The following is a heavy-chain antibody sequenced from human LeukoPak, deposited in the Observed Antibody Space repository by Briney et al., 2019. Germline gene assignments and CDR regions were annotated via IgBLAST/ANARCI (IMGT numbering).Heavy chain of an antibody. CDR1: GGSFSGYY. V-gene: IGHV4-34*01. CDR3: AVSIAVAANGGY. D-gene: IGHD6-19*01. J-gene: IGHJ4*02. Sequence: ETLSLTCAVYGGSFSGYYWSWIRQPPGKGLEWIGEINHSGSTNYNPSLKSRVTISVDTSKNQFSLKLSSVTAADTAVYYCAVSIAVAANGGYWGQGTLVTVSS. CDR2: INHSGST.